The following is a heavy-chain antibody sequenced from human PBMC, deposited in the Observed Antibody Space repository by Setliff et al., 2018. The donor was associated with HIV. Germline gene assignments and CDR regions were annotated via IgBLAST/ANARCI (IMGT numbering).Heavy chain of an antibody. CDR1: GYSFSNHW. D-gene: IGHD3-10*01. CDR3: ARHRIDISLLVVQDPGPFDI. CDR2: IYPQDSDT. J-gene: IGHJ3*02. V-gene: IGHV5-51*01. Sequence: PGESLKISCTGSGYSFSNHWIGWVRQMPGRGLEWVAIIYPQDSDTRYSPSFEGHVTISADTSRYTAYLQWRALRASDTAIYYCARHRIDISLLVVQDPGPFDIWGRGTMVTVSS.